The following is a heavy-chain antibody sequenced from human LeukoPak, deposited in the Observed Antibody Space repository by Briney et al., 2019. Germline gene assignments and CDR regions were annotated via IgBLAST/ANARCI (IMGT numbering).Heavy chain of an antibody. Sequence: ASVKVSCKASGYTFTSYDINWVRQATGQGLEWMGWMNPNSGNTGYAQKFQGRVTMTRSTFISTAYMERSSLRSEDTAVYYCARGRLTYSSSYWFDPWGQGTLVTVSS. CDR1: GYTFTSYD. J-gene: IGHJ5*02. V-gene: IGHV1-8*01. D-gene: IGHD6-6*01. CDR3: ARGRLTYSSSYWFDP. CDR2: MNPNSGNT.